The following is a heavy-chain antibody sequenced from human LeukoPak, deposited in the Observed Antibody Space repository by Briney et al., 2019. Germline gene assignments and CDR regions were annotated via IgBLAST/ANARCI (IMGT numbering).Heavy chain of an antibody. D-gene: IGHD3-9*01. V-gene: IGHV4-39*01. CDR1: GGSISSSSYY. CDR3: ASHDILTGYYRH. Sequence: PSETLSLTCTVSGGSISSSSYYWGWIRQPPGKGLEWIGSIYYSGSTYYNPSLKSRVTISVDTSKNQFSLKLSSVTAADTAVYYCASHDILTGYYRHWGQGTLVTVSS. CDR2: IYYSGST. J-gene: IGHJ4*02.